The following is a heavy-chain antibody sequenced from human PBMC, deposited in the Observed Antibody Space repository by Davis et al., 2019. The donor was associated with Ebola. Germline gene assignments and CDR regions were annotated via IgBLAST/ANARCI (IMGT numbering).Heavy chain of an antibody. J-gene: IGHJ6*02. CDR2: IWYDGSNK. CDR3: ARELTVTTYYYYGMDV. CDR1: GFTFSSYG. Sequence: GESLKISCAASGFTFSSYGMHWVRQAPGKGLEWVAVIWYDGSNKYYADSVKGRFTISRDNSKNTLYLQMNSLRAEDTAVYYCARELTVTTYYYYGMDVWGQGTTVTVSS. V-gene: IGHV3-33*01. D-gene: IGHD4-17*01.